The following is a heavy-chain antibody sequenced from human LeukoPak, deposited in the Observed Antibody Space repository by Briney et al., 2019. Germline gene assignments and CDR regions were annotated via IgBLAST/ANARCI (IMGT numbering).Heavy chain of an antibody. V-gene: IGHV3-23*01. CDR1: GFSFSSYV. Sequence: GGSLRLSCAASGFSFSSYVMSWVRQAPGKGLEWVSSISGIGGGTYYADSVKGRFTFSRDNSKNTVYLQMNSLRAEDTAVYYCARVWRGGWYHFDYWGQGILVTVSS. CDR2: ISGIGGGT. CDR3: ARVWRGGWYHFDY. J-gene: IGHJ4*02. D-gene: IGHD2-15*01.